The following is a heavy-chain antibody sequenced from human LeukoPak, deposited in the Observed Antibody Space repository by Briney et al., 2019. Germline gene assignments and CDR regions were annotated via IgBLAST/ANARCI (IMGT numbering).Heavy chain of an antibody. J-gene: IGHJ6*02. Sequence: GGSLRLSCAASGFTFNYAWMSWVRQVPGKGLEWVGQTVSEIDGGTTDYATPVKGRFTISGDDSKSTLYLQMNSLKIEDTAVYYCTTDEDWNYARKDVWGQGATVIVSS. CDR3: TTDEDWNYARKDV. D-gene: IGHD1-7*01. CDR2: TVSEIDGGTT. V-gene: IGHV3-15*04. CDR1: GFTFNYAW.